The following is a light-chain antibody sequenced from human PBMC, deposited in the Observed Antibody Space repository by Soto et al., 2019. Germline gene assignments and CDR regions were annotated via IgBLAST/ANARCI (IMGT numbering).Light chain of an antibody. V-gene: IGKV1-5*03. Sequence: DIQMTQSPSTLSASVGDTVTITSRASQSISNWLAWYQQKPGQAPKLLIHKASTLESGVPSRFSGSGSGTEFTLTISSLQPDDFATFYCQQYDRFPYTFGHGTKLEIK. J-gene: IGKJ2*01. CDR3: QQYDRFPYT. CDR1: QSISNW. CDR2: KAS.